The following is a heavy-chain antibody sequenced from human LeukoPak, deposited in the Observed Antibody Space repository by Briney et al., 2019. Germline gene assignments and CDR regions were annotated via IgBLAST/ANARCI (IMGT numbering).Heavy chain of an antibody. CDR1: GFTSSSFR. D-gene: IGHD2-21*01. CDR2: IRYDGTDK. CDR3: APRVVVITAPLDY. J-gene: IGHJ4*02. V-gene: IGHV3-30*02. Sequence: GGSLRLSCAASGFTSSSFRMHWVRQAPGKGLEWVAFIRYDGTDKYYADSVKGRFTISRDNSKNTLYLQMNSLRPEDTAVYYCAPRVVVITAPLDYWGQGTLVTVSS.